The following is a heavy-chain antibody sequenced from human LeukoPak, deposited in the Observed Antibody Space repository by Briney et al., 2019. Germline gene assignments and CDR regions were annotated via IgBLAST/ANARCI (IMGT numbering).Heavy chain of an antibody. J-gene: IGHJ4*02. CDR1: GDSVSSNSAA. CDR3: AKDTYYYGSGSYYNGIDY. D-gene: IGHD3-10*01. Sequence: SQTLSLTCAISGDSVSSNSAAWNWIRQSPSRGLEWLGRTYYRSKWYNDYAVYVKSRITINPDTFKNQFSLQLNSVTPEDTAVYYCAKDTYYYGSGSYYNGIDYWGQGTLVTVSS. CDR2: TYYRSKWYN. V-gene: IGHV6-1*01.